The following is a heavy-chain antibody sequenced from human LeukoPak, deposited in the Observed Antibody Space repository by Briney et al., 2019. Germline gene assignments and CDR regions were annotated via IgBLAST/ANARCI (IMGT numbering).Heavy chain of an antibody. CDR2: IYTSGST. V-gene: IGHV4-61*02. Sequence: SQTLSLTCTVSGGSISSGSYYWSWIRQPAGKGLEWIGRIYTSGSTNYNPSLKSRVTISVDTSKNQFSLKLSSVTAADTAVYYCARDLPAVGAADYFDYWGQGTLVTVSS. CDR3: ARDLPAVGAADYFDY. J-gene: IGHJ4*02. D-gene: IGHD1-26*01. CDR1: GGSISSGSYY.